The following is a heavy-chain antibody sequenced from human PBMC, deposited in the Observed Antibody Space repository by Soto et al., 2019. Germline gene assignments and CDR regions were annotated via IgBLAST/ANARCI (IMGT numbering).Heavy chain of an antibody. J-gene: IGHJ4*02. CDR1: GFTFSTYA. V-gene: IGHV3-64*01. Sequence: VQLVESGGALVQPGESLRLSCAASGFTFSTYAMHWVRQAPGKGLEFVSAISSSGVKTYYANSVKGRFTISRDNSNNMLYLQLDSLRAEDMAVYYCARDRCTNGVCYAPSDYWGQGTLVTVSS. CDR3: ARDRCTNGVCYAPSDY. CDR2: ISSSGVKT. D-gene: IGHD2-8*01.